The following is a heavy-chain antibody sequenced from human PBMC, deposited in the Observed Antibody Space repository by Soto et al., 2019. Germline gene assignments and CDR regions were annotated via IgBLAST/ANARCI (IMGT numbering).Heavy chain of an antibody. D-gene: IGHD2-2*01. CDR1: GYSFTNYP. CDR2: ISAYNGNT. CDR3: ALTAYQLLFTLDY. J-gene: IGHJ4*02. V-gene: IGHV1-18*01. Sequence: ASVKVSCKASGYSFTNYPIAWVRRAPGQGLEWMGWISAYNGNTNYAQKLQGRVTMTTDTSTSTAYMELRSLRSDDTAVYYCALTAYQLLFTLDYWGQGTLITVSS.